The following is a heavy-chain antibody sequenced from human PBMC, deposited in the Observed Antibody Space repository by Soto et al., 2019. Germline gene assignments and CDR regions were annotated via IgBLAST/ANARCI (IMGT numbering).Heavy chain of an antibody. CDR3: ARVMAAMQNWLDP. D-gene: IGHD2-2*01. CDR2: IYHTGTT. CDR1: GGSISGIDYF. Sequence: SETRSLTCIVSGGSISGIDYFWIGIRQPPGKGLEWIGFIYHTGTTYYNPSLRSRVTISIDTSKSQFSTKLNSVTAADTAVYYCARVMAAMQNWLDPWGQGTLVTVSS. J-gene: IGHJ5*02. V-gene: IGHV4-30-4*01.